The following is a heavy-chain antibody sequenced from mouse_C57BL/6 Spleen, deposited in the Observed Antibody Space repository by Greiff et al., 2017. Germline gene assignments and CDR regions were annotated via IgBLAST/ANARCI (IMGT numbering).Heavy chain of an antibody. J-gene: IGHJ4*01. CDR3: ARDSSGSLYAMDY. Sequence: QVHVKQSGAELARPGASVKLSCKASGYTFTSYGISWVKQRTGQGLEWIGEIYPRSGNTYYNEKFKGKATLTADKSSSTAYMELRSLTSEDSAVYFCARDSSGSLYAMDYWGQGTSGTVSS. V-gene: IGHV1-81*01. CDR1: GYTFTSYG. CDR2: IYPRSGNT. D-gene: IGHD3-2*02.